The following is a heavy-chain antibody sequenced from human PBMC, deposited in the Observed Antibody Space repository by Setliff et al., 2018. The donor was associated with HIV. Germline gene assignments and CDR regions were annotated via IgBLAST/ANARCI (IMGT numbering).Heavy chain of an antibody. V-gene: IGHV3-49*04. CDR3: TRLRGYSYGLASSYYYYMDV. CDR1: GFTFGDYD. Sequence: HGGSLSLSCTAPGFTFGDYDMRWVRQAPGKGLEWVGCTRSKAYGGTTEYAASVKGRFTISRDDSESIAYLQMNSLKTEDTAVYYCTRLRGYSYGLASSYYYYMDVWGKGTTVTVSS. J-gene: IGHJ6*03. D-gene: IGHD5-18*01. CDR2: TRSKAYGGTT.